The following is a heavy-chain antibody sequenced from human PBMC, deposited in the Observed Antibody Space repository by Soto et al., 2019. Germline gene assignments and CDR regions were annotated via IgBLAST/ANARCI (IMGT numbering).Heavy chain of an antibody. V-gene: IGHV4-39*07. J-gene: IGHJ6*02. D-gene: IGHD3-3*01. CDR3: ARDHTYYDFWSGYLDPHYYYAMDV. CDR2: IYYSGST. CDR1: GRSISSSSSY. Sequence: SETLSLTCTVSGRSISSSSSYWGWIRQPPRKGMEWIGIIYYSGSTYYDTSLKSRVTISVDTSKNQFSLKLSSVTAADTAVYYCARDHTYYDFWSGYLDPHYYYAMDVWGQGTTVTVSS.